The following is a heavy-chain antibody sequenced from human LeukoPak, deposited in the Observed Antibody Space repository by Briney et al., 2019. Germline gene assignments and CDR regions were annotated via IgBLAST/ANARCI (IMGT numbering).Heavy chain of an antibody. V-gene: IGHV3-23*01. CDR1: GFTFSSYA. CDR3: AKGGNGSSWNQGLFDY. Sequence: GSLRLSCAASGFTFSSYAMSWVRQAPGKGLKWVSAISGSGGSTYYADSVKGRFTISRDNSKNTLYLQMNSLRAEDTAVYYCAKGGNGSSWNQGLFDYWGQGTLVTVSS. CDR2: ISGSGGST. D-gene: IGHD6-13*01. J-gene: IGHJ4*02.